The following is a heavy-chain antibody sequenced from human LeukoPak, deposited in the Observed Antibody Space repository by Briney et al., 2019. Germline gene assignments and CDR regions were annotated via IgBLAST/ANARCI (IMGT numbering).Heavy chain of an antibody. V-gene: IGHV3-30*03. CDR1: GFTFSSYG. CDR3: ARGNGIRRGSFDY. CDR2: ISYDGSNK. D-gene: IGHD3-10*01. Sequence: PGGSLRLSCAASGFTFSSYGMHWVRQAPGKGLEWVAVISYDGSNKYYADSVKGRFTISRDNSKNTLYLQMNSLRAEDTAVYYCARGNGIRRGSFDYWGQGTLVTVSS. J-gene: IGHJ4*02.